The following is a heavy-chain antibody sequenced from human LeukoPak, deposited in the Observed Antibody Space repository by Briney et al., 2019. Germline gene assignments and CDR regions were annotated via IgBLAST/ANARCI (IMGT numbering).Heavy chain of an antibody. Sequence: SETLSLTCTVSGGSISSYYWSWIRQPPGKGLEWIGYIYYSGSTNYNPSLKSRATISVDTSKNQFSLKLSSVTAADTAVYYCAGGYKYAYYNYYYMDVWGKGTTVTVSS. D-gene: IGHD5-24*01. V-gene: IGHV4-59*01. CDR2: IYYSGST. CDR3: AGGYKYAYYNYYYMDV. J-gene: IGHJ6*03. CDR1: GGSISSYY.